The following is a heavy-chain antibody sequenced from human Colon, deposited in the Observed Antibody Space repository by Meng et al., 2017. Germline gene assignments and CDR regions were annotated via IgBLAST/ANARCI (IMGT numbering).Heavy chain of an antibody. CDR1: GFTFSDSA. V-gene: IGHV3-30*01. Sequence: GGSLRLSCSASGFTFSDSAMHWVRQSPGKGLEWVALTSHDETDKFYADSVKGRFTISRDNSNNTLYLQMDSLRPEGTAVYFCARGLNIHRFYDDWGRGTLVTVSS. CDR2: TSHDETDK. J-gene: IGHJ4*02. CDR3: ARGLNIHRFYDD. D-gene: IGHD2/OR15-2a*01.